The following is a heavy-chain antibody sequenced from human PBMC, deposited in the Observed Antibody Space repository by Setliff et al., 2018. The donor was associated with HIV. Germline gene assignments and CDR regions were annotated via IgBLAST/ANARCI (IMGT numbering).Heavy chain of an antibody. CDR1: GYSISTAYY. Sequence: PSETLSLTCAVSGYSISTAYYWGWIRQPPGKGLEWIGSVYHSGTTYYNPSLKSRVTISVDMSNNQFSLKVTSVTAADTAVYYCARRQSYYDILNGRAFGALDIWGQGTKVTVSS. CDR2: VYHSGTT. J-gene: IGHJ3*02. D-gene: IGHD3-9*01. CDR3: ARRQSYYDILNGRAFGALDI. V-gene: IGHV4-38-2*01.